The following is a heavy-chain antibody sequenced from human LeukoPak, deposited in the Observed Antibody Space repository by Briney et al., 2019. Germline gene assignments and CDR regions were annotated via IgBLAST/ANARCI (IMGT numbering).Heavy chain of an antibody. CDR1: GFTFSSYS. V-gene: IGHV3-21*01. CDR2: ISSSSYI. J-gene: IGHJ3*02. Sequence: GGSLRLSCAASGFTFSSYSMNWVRQAPGEGLEWVSSISSSSYIYYADSVKGRFTISRDNAKNSLYLKMNSLRAEDTAVYYCARDPGNDAFDIWGQGTMVTVSS. CDR3: ARDPGNDAFDI.